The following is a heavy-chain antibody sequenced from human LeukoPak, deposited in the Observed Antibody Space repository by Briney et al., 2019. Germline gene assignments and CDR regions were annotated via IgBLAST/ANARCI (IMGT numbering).Heavy chain of an antibody. CDR1: SFTFSSYV. J-gene: IGHJ6*03. D-gene: IGHD6-19*01. V-gene: IGHV3-23*01. Sequence: SGGSLRLSCGASSFTFSSYVMSWVRQAPGEGLEWVSTVSTTGGSTYYADSVKGRFTISRDNSKDTLYLQMNSLRAEDTAVYCCAKCSGWFVRGKDYYYYYMDVWGKGTTVTVSS. CDR3: AKCSGWFVRGKDYYYYYMDV. CDR2: VSTTGGST.